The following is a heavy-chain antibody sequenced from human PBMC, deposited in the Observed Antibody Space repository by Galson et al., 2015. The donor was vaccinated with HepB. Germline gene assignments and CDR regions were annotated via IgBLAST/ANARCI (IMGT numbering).Heavy chain of an antibody. Sequence: SVKVSCKASGYTFTSYAMNWVRQAPGQGLEWMGWINTNTGNPTYAQGFTGRFVFSLDTSVSTAYLQISSLKAEDTAVYYCARGLMGVPMSSSWYFILDWGQGTLVTVSS. CDR1: GYTFTSYA. V-gene: IGHV7-4-1*02. CDR3: ARGLMGVPMSSSWYFILD. D-gene: IGHD6-13*01. CDR2: INTNTGNP. J-gene: IGHJ4*02.